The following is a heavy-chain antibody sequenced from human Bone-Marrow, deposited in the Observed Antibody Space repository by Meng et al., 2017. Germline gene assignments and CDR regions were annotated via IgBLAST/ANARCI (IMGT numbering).Heavy chain of an antibody. CDR2: IIPIFGTA. D-gene: IGHD2-2*01. CDR3: ARVGILDCSSTSCYVFDY. CDR1: GGIFSSYA. J-gene: IGHJ4*02. Sequence: SVKVSCKASGGIFSSYAISWVRQAPGQGLEWMGGIIPIFGTANYAQKFQGRVTITTDESTSTAYMELSSLRSEDTAVYYCARVGILDCSSTSCYVFDYWGQGTLVTVSS. V-gene: IGHV1-69*05.